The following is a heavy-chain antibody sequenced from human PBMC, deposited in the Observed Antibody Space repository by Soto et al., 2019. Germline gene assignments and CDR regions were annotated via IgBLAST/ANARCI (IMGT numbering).Heavy chain of an antibody. V-gene: IGHV1-8*01. J-gene: IGHJ5*01. CDR1: GYTFATYA. CDR2: MNPNSGNT. CDR3: ARSDGYNCNWLDS. D-gene: IGHD2-21*01. Sequence: QVQLVQSGAEVKTPGASVKVSCKASGYTFATYAINWVRQAPGQGLEWMGWMNPNSGNTGYAQKFQGRLTMTRDTALRVASRELSNVRNVYTAVYYCARSDGYNCNWLDSWGQGSVVTVSA.